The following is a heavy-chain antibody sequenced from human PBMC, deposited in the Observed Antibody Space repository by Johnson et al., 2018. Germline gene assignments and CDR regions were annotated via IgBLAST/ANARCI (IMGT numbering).Heavy chain of an antibody. Sequence: QVQLQQSGPGLVKPSQTLSLTCAISGDSVSSNSAAWNWIRQSPSRGLEWLGRTYYRSKWYNDYAVSVKSRITINPDTSKNQFSLQLNSVTTEDPAVYYSARNLLPKYSSGWYVDYYYMDVWGKGTTVTVSS. J-gene: IGHJ6*03. CDR3: ARNLLPKYSSGWYVDYYYMDV. D-gene: IGHD6-19*01. CDR1: GDSVSSNSAA. CDR2: TYYRSKWYN. V-gene: IGHV6-1*01.